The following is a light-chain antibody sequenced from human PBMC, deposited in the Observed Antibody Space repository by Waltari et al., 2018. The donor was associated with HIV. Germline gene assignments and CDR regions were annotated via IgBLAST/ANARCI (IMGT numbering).Light chain of an antibody. Sequence: IQMTQSPSSMSASVGDRVTITCRASQTINRNLNWYQQKVGKAPTLLIFAASILQSGVPSSFSGSGSGTDFTLTISSLQPEDFATYYCQQSFSSPYTFGQGTKLEIK. CDR2: AAS. CDR1: QTINRN. J-gene: IGKJ2*01. CDR3: QQSFSSPYT. V-gene: IGKV1-39*01.